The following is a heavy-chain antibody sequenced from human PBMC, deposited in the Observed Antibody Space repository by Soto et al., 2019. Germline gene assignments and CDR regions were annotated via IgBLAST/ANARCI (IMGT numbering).Heavy chain of an antibody. CDR3: TTEDRIAY. Sequence: EVQLVESGGGLVKPGGSLRVSCAASGVTFSNAWMNWVRQAPGKGLEWVVRIKSKTDGGTTDYAEPVKGKLTISRDDSKNTRYLQMNSLKTEDTAGYYCTTEDRIAYWGQGTLFTVSS. V-gene: IGHV3-15*07. CDR2: IKSKTDGGTT. D-gene: IGHD3-16*02. J-gene: IGHJ4*02. CDR1: GVTFSNAW.